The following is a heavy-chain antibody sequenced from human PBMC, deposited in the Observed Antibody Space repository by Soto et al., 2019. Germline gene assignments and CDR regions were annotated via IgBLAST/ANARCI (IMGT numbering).Heavy chain of an antibody. J-gene: IGHJ4*02. V-gene: IGHV3-7*01. Sequence: EVQLVESGGGLVQPGGSLRLSCAASGFTFSSYWMSWVRQAPGKGLEWVANIKQDGSEKYYVDSVKGRFTISRDNAKNSLYLQMNSLRAEDTAVYYCAKAIHHDYGGSFDYWGQGTLVTVSS. CDR2: IKQDGSEK. CDR3: AKAIHHDYGGSFDY. CDR1: GFTFSSYW. D-gene: IGHD4-17*01.